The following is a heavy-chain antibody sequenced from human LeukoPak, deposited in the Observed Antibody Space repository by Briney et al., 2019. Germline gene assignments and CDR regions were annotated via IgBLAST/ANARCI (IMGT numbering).Heavy chain of an antibody. D-gene: IGHD2-2*01. CDR3: ASPSTLDY. CDR1: GFTFSRYS. J-gene: IGHJ4*02. V-gene: IGHV3-21*01. Sequence: GGNLRLSYAASGFTFSRYSMNWVRQAPGKELEWVSSISSSSSYIYYAESVKGRFNISRDYAKNSLYLQMNSLRAEDTAVYYCASPSTLDYWGEGTLFNVSS. CDR2: ISSSSSYI.